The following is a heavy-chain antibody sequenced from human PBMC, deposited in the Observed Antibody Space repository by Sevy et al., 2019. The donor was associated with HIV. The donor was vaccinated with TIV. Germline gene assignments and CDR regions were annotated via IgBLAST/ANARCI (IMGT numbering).Heavy chain of an antibody. CDR1: GFTFSSYT. J-gene: IGHJ4*02. D-gene: IGHD3-16*02. CDR2: ISSSSSYI. CDR3: AREDEAYVWGTSRDLTFFDY. Sequence: GGSLRLSCAVSGFTFSSYTMNWVRQAPGKGLEWVSSISSSSSYIYYAGSVKGRFTISRDNAKNSLYLQMNSLRAEDTAVYYCAREDEAYVWGTSRDLTFFDYWGQGTLATVSS. V-gene: IGHV3-21*01.